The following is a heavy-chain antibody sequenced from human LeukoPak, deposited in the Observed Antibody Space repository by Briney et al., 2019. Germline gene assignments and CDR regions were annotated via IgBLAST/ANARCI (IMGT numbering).Heavy chain of an antibody. Sequence: GESLQISCQGSGYRFSSYWTGWARQMPGKGLEWMGIIYPDASDIQYSPFFQGQVTISADKSINTAYLQWSSLKASDTAMYYCATTPYFSTNGYCDYWGQGTPVTVSS. D-gene: IGHD2-8*01. V-gene: IGHV5-51*01. J-gene: IGHJ4*02. CDR3: ATTPYFSTNGYCDY. CDR1: GYRFSSYW. CDR2: IYPDASDI.